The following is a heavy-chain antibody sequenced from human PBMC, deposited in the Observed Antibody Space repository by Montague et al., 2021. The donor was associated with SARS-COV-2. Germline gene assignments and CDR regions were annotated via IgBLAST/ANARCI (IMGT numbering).Heavy chain of an antibody. CDR3: ARGRRRYNWRDETSYYYGMDV. D-gene: IGHD1-20*01. Sequence: SETLSLTCAVYGGSLSGYYWSWIRQPPGKGLEWIGKINHSGSTNYNPSLKSRVTISLDTSKNQFSPKLSSVTAADTAVYYCARGRRRYNWRDETSYYYGMDVWGQGTTATVSS. CDR1: GGSLSGYY. V-gene: IGHV4-34*01. CDR2: INHSGST. J-gene: IGHJ6*02.